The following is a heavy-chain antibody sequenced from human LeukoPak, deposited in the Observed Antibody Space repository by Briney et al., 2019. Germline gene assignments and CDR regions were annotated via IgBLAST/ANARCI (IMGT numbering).Heavy chain of an antibody. J-gene: IGHJ5*02. D-gene: IGHD2-2*01. V-gene: IGHV4-59*01. CDR1: GGSISSYY. CDR2: IYYSGST. CDR3: ERRLLQPAAGGYCSSTSCPNWFDP. Sequence: SETLSLTCTVSGGSISSYYLSWIRQPPGKGLEWIGYIYYSGSTNYNPSLKSRVTISVDTSKNQFSLKLSSVTAADTAVYYCERRLLQPAAGGYCSSTSCPNWFDPWGQGTLVTVSS.